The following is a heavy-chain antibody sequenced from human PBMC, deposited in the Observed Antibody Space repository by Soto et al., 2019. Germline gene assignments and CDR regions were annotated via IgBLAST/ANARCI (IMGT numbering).Heavy chain of an antibody. V-gene: IGHV4-31*03. CDR1: GGSINSGYC. CDR2: IYYSGSA. Sequence: QVQLQESGPGLVKPSQTLSLTCTVSGGSINSGYCWSWIRQHPGKGLEWIGYIYYSGSANHNPSLKGRVTMSVDTSTNQFSLKLSAVTAADTAVYYCASLFNYYDSSGYAEYYFDHWGQGTLVTVSS. D-gene: IGHD3-22*01. CDR3: ASLFNYYDSSGYAEYYFDH. J-gene: IGHJ4*02.